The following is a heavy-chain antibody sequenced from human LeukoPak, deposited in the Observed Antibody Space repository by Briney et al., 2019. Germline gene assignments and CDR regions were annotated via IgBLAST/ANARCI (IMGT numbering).Heavy chain of an antibody. V-gene: IGHV4-4*07. Sequence: SETLSLTCTVSGGSISSYYWSWIRQPAGKGLEWIGRIYTSGSTNYNPSLKSRVTMSVDTSKNQFSLKLSSVTAADTAVYYRASHLGYDFWTRVNYYYYGMDVWGQGTTVTVSS. D-gene: IGHD3-3*01. J-gene: IGHJ6*02. CDR2: IYTSGST. CDR1: GGSISSYY. CDR3: ASHLGYDFWTRVNYYYYGMDV.